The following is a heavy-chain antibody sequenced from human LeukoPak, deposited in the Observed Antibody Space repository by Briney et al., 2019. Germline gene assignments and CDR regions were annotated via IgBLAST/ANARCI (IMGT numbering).Heavy chain of an antibody. D-gene: IGHD6-6*01. CDR3: ARSSIAARSRFDP. V-gene: IGHV3-30*03. CDR1: GFTFSSYG. J-gene: IGHJ5*02. CDR2: ISYDGSNK. Sequence: PGGSLRLSCAASGFTFSSYGMHWVRQAPGKGLEWVAVISYDGSNKYYADSVKGRFTISRDNAKNSLYLQMNSLRAEDTAVYYCARSSIAARSRFDPWGQGTLVTVSS.